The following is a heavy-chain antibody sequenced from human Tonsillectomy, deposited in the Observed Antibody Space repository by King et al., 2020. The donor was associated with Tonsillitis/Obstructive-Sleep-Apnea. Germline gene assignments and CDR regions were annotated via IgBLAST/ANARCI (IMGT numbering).Heavy chain of an antibody. Sequence: QLVQSGAEVKKPGASVKVSCKASGYTFTRNYVHWVRHAPGQGLEWMGIINPSSGSTTYAQEFQGRGTMTRDTSTSTVSMELSSLRSEDTAIYYCVRDDKDGRYFDYWGQGSLVTVSS. CDR2: INPSSGST. CDR1: GYTFTRNY. J-gene: IGHJ4*02. CDR3: VRDDKDGRYFDY. D-gene: IGHD2-15*01. V-gene: IGHV1-46*01.